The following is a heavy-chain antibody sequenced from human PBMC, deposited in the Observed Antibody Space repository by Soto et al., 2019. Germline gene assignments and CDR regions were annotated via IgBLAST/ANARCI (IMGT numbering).Heavy chain of an antibody. CDR3: ARGGHVVVVTAALDY. Sequence: QVQLMQSGAEVKKPGASVKVSCKASGDTFTEYYIHWVRQAPGQGLEWMGTVNPSGGHTTYAQHFLGRVTMTRDTSNSALYRELTSLTSEDTAVYYCARGGHVVVVTAALDYWGQGTLVTVSS. V-gene: IGHV1-46*01. CDR2: VNPSGGHT. CDR1: GDTFTEYY. D-gene: IGHD2-21*02. J-gene: IGHJ4*02.